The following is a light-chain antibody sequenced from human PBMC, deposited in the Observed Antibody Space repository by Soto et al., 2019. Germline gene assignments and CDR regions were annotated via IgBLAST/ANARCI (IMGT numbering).Light chain of an antibody. V-gene: IGKV1-39*01. Sequence: DIQMTQSPSSLSAPVGDRVTITCRASQSISSYLNWFQQKPGRTPDLLIYSASSLQSGVPSRFSGSGSGTDFTLTISSLQPEDFATYYCQQSYNTAWTFGQGTKVDIK. CDR2: SAS. J-gene: IGKJ1*01. CDR3: QQSYNTAWT. CDR1: QSISSY.